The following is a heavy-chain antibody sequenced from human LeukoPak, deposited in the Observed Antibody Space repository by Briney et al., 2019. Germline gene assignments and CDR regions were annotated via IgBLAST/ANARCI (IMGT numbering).Heavy chain of an antibody. CDR1: GFTFSSYW. D-gene: IGHD6-13*01. CDR3: AKDKVRSSSWYFDY. CDR2: ISGSGGST. Sequence: GGSLRLSCAASGFTFSSYWMNWARQAPGKGLEWVSAISGSGGSTYYADSVKGRFTISRDNSKNTLYLQMNSLRAEDTAVYYCAKDKVRSSSWYFDYWGQGTLVTVSS. V-gene: IGHV3-23*01. J-gene: IGHJ4*02.